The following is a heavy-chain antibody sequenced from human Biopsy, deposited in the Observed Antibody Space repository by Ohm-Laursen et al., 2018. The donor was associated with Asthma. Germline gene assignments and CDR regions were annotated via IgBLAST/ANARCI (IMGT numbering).Heavy chain of an antibody. D-gene: IGHD1-14*01. CDR1: GFSLSSSGAN. V-gene: IGHV2-70*04. Sequence: PTQTLTLTCSFSGFSLSSSGANVNWIRQPPGKAMEWLVRIEWEEDKFYSTSLRTRLTISKGSSEDQVVLTMTNMGPVDTATYYCTRHNDYWGPGILVTVSS. CDR2: IEWEEDK. CDR3: TRHNDY. J-gene: IGHJ4*02.